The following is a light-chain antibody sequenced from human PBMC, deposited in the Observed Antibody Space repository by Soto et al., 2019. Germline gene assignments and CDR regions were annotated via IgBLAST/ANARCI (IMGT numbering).Light chain of an antibody. CDR2: DAS. CDR3: QQYNNGPLT. V-gene: IGKV3-15*01. Sequence: EIVMTQSPATLSLSPGERATLSCRASQSLSSNLAWFQHKPGQAPRLLIYDASTRATGIPARFSGSGSATEFTLTISSLQSEDFAVYYCQQYNNGPLTFGGGTKVEIK. J-gene: IGKJ4*01. CDR1: QSLSSN.